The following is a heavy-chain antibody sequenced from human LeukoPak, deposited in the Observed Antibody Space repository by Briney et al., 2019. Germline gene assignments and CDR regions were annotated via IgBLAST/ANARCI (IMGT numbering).Heavy chain of an antibody. CDR2: IHDSGST. Sequence: RPSESLSLTCTVSGGSISTYYWSWIRQPPGKGLEWLGYIHDSGSTKYNPSLKSRVTMSVDASRNHLTLKLTSVTAAATAVYYCARGRSGGDWFDPWGQGTLVTVSS. V-gene: IGHV4-59*01. D-gene: IGHD3-10*01. CDR1: GGSISTYY. CDR3: ARGRSGGDWFDP. J-gene: IGHJ5*02.